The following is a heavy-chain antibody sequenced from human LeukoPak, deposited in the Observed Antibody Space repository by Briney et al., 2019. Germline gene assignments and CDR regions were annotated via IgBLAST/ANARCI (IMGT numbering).Heavy chain of an antibody. Sequence: PSETLSLTCTVSGGSISSYYWSWIRQPAGKGLEWIGRIYTSGSTNYNPSLKSRVTISVDTSKNQFSLKLSSVTAADTAVYYCARAGIEWELPRSAFDIWGQGTMVTVSS. J-gene: IGHJ3*02. V-gene: IGHV4-4*07. CDR3: ARAGIEWELPRSAFDI. D-gene: IGHD1-26*01. CDR2: IYTSGST. CDR1: GGSISSYY.